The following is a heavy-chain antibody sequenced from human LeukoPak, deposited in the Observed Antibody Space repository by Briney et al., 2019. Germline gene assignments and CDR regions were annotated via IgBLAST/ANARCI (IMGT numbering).Heavy chain of an antibody. J-gene: IGHJ3*02. Sequence: GGSLRLSCAASDFSFSNYWMTWLRQAPGKGLEWVANIRGDGSLKYYLDSVKGRFTISRDNAKNSLYLQMNSLRAEDTAVYYCARDANYHDSSVYYDAFDIWGQGTMATVSS. V-gene: IGHV3-7*01. CDR1: DFSFSNYW. CDR2: IRGDGSLK. CDR3: ARDANYHDSSVYYDAFDI. D-gene: IGHD3-22*01.